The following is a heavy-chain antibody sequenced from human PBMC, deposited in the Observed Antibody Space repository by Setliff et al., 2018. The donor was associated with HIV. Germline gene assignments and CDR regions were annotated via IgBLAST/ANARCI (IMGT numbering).Heavy chain of an antibody. J-gene: IGHJ4*02. D-gene: IGHD6-19*01. CDR3: VRGPQWLVQKGRVYYFDH. Sequence: ESLKISCAASGFDFTSYTMTWIRQPPGKGLEWIGYIYYSGTTKYNPSLKSRVTISVDTSKNQVSLKLNSMTAADTAVYFCVRGPQWLVQKGRVYYFDHWGQGTLVTVSS. V-gene: IGHV4-59*08. CDR2: IYYSGTT. CDR1: GFDFTSYT.